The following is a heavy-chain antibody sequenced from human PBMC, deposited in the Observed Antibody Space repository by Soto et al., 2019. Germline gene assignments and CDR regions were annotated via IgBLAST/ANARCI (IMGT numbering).Heavy chain of an antibody. CDR3: ASPVYGGYYYGMDV. CDR1: GYSFTNYC. D-gene: IGHD1-20*01. V-gene: IGHV5-51*01. CDR2: IYPGDSDT. Sequence: PGQSLKSAGNGAGYSFTNYCVGWVIQMPGKGLEWMGSIYPGDSDTRYSPSFQGQVTISADKSISTAYLQWSSLKASDTAMYYCASPVYGGYYYGMDVWGQGTTVTVSS. J-gene: IGHJ6*02.